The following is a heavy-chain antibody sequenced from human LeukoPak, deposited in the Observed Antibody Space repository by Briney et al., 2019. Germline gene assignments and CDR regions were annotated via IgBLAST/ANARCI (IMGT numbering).Heavy chain of an antibody. V-gene: IGHV4-31*03. CDR1: GGSISSGGYY. CDR3: ARVARGTTVEFDY. D-gene: IGHD4-23*01. J-gene: IGHJ4*02. Sequence: SQTLSLTCTVSGGSISSGGYYWSWIRQHPGKGLEWIGYIYYSGSTYYSPSLKSRVTISVDTSKNQFSLKLSSVTAADTAVCYCARVARGTTVEFDYWGQGTLVTVSS. CDR2: IYYSGST.